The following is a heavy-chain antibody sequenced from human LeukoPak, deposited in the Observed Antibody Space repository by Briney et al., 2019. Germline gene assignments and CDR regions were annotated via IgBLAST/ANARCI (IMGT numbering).Heavy chain of an antibody. CDR1: GSTFSSYA. Sequence: GGSLRLSCAASGSTFSSYAMSWVRQAPGKGLEWVSAISGSGGSTYYADSVKGRFTISRDNSKNTLYLQMNSLRAEDTAVYYCAKDKESRSAPFDYWGQGTLVTVPS. J-gene: IGHJ4*02. CDR2: ISGSGGST. CDR3: AKDKESRSAPFDY. V-gene: IGHV3-23*01.